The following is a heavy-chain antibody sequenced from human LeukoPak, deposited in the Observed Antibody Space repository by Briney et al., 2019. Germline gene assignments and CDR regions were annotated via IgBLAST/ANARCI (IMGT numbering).Heavy chain of an antibody. CDR3: ASGSN. J-gene: IGHJ4*02. D-gene: IGHD1-26*01. CDR1: GGSISNNY. CDR2: IYSGGTT. V-gene: IGHV4-59*01. Sequence: SETLSLTCTVSGGSISNNYWNWIRQPPGKGLEWIGYIYSGGTTSHNPSLKSRISISVDTSKNQFSLRLSSVTAADTAVYYCASGSNWGQGILVTVPS.